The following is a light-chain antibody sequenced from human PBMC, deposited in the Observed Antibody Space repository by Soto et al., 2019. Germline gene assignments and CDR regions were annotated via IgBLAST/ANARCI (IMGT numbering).Light chain of an antibody. V-gene: IGKV1-5*03. CDR3: QQYIDYPWT. Sequence: DIQMTQSPSTLSAFVGDRVTITCRASQPVYTWLAWYQQKPGKAPQLLISKVSTLEKGVPSRFSGSRSGPEFTLTISSLQSDDFAVYYCQQYIDYPWTFGEGTNVEIK. J-gene: IGKJ1*01. CDR2: KVS. CDR1: QPVYTW.